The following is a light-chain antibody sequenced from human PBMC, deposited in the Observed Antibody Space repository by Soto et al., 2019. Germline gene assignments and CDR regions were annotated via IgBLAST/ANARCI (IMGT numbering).Light chain of an antibody. V-gene: IGLV2-14*01. CDR1: SSDIGAYNY. J-gene: IGLJ1*01. CDR2: EVT. Sequence: QSVLTQPASVSGSPGQSIAISCTGTSSDIGAYNYVSWYQQHPGKAPKLLIYEVTNRPSGVSDRFSGSKSGNTASLTISGRQAEDEANYYCNSYTTLSNRVFGTGTKVTV. CDR3: NSYTTLSNRV.